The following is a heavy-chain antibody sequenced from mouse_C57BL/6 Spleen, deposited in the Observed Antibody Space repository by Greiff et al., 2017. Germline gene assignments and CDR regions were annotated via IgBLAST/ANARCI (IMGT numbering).Heavy chain of an antibody. Sequence: VQLQQPGAELVRPGTSVKLSCKASGYTFTSYWMHWVKQRPGQGLEWIGVIDPSDSYTNFNQKFKGKATLTVDTSSSTAYMQLSSLTSEDSAVYYCARGGSSYCFDYWGQGTTLTVSA. D-gene: IGHD1-3*01. CDR1: GYTFTSYW. CDR3: ARGGSSYCFDY. CDR2: IDPSDSYT. J-gene: IGHJ2*01. V-gene: IGHV1-59*01.